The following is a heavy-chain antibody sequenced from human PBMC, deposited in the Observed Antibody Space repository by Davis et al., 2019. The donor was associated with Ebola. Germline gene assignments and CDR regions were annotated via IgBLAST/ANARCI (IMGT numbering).Heavy chain of an antibody. V-gene: IGHV3-23*01. J-gene: IGHJ4*02. CDR2: ISGSGGST. D-gene: IGHD1-26*01. CDR1: GFTFSSYA. Sequence: GESLKISCAASGFTFSSYAMSWVRQAPGKGLEWVSAISGSGGSTYYADSVKGRFTISRDNSKNTLYLQMNSLRAEDTAVYYCARGEWELLSDYWGQGTLVTVSS. CDR3: ARGEWELLSDY.